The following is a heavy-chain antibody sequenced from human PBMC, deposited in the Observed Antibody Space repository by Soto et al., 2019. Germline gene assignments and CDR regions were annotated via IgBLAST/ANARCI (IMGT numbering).Heavy chain of an antibody. CDR1: GGSISSDS. D-gene: IGHD6-19*01. V-gene: IGHV4-59*01. CDR2: SYYNGVT. CDR3: ARRSRSSSGWYFLDY. Sequence: SETLSLPCAVSGGSISSDSWSWIRQSPGKALEWIGYSYYNGVTKYNPSLKSRVTISVDTSQNQFSLKLTSVTAADTAVYYCARRSRSSSGWYFLDYWGQGTLVTVSS. J-gene: IGHJ4*02.